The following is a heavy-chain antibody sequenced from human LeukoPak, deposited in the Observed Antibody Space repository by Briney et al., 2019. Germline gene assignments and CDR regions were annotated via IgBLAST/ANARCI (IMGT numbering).Heavy chain of an antibody. CDR3: ARWASRWQPKKSYYFDY. CDR1: GYTFTSYY. J-gene: IGHJ4*02. Sequence: ASVKVSCKASGYTFTSYYVHWVRQAPGQGLEWMGIINPSGGSTSYAQKFQGRVTMTRDTSTSTVYMELSSLRSEDTAVYYCARWASRWQPKKSYYFDYWGQGTLVTVSS. D-gene: IGHD2-15*01. CDR2: INPSGGST. V-gene: IGHV1-46*01.